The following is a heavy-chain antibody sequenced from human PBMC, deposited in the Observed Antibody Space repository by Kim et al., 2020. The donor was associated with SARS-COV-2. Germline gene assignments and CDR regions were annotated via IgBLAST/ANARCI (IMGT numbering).Heavy chain of an antibody. J-gene: IGHJ6*02. CDR2: GST. CDR3: ARSDSFTDV. Sequence: GSTSYHPSLKSRVTISVDTSKSEFSLRLNSVTAADTAVYYCARSDSFTDVWGQGTTVTVSS. D-gene: IGHD2-21*01. V-gene: IGHV4-30-2*05.